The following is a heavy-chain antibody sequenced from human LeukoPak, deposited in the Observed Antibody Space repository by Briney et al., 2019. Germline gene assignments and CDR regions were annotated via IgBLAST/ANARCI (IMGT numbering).Heavy chain of an antibody. CDR3: ARDTRAESGSYYAPPDY. CDR2: ISAYNGNT. V-gene: IGHV1-18*01. Sequence: ASVKVSCKASGYTFTSYGISWVRQAPGQGLEWMGWISAYNGNTNYAQKLQGRVTMTTDTSASTAYMELRSLRSDDTAVYYCARDTRAESGSYYAPPDYWGQGTLVTVSS. CDR1: GYTFTSYG. D-gene: IGHD1-26*01. J-gene: IGHJ4*02.